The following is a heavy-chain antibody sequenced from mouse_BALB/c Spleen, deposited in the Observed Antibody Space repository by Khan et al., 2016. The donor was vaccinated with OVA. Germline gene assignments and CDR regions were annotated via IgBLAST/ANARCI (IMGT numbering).Heavy chain of an antibody. Sequence: EVELVESGGGLVKPGGSLKLSCAASGFTFSNYGVSWVRQTPEKRLEWVASISSGDTTYYPDSVNGRFTTSSDNAWNILYLQMTSLRSEDTAMYYCERDYWFAYWGQGTLVTVAA. J-gene: IGHJ3*01. V-gene: IGHV5-6-5*01. CDR2: ISSGDTT. CDR1: GFTFSNYG. CDR3: ERDYWFAY.